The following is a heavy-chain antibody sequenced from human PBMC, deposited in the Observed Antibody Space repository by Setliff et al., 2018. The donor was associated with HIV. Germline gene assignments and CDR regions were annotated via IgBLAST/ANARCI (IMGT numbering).Heavy chain of an antibody. CDR1: GYTFSEYA. CDR2: IDTDNGYR. D-gene: IGHD2-2*01. J-gene: IGHJ4*02. Sequence: ASVKVSCKASGYTFSEYAIHWVRQAPGQRLEWMGRIDTDNGYRRYSPKLQGRVTITKDTSANTAYMELRGLRSEDTAGYYCARWCAAAGCYPAIYHFDSWGQGTLVTAPQ. CDR3: ARWCAAAGCYPAIYHFDS. V-gene: IGHV1-3*04.